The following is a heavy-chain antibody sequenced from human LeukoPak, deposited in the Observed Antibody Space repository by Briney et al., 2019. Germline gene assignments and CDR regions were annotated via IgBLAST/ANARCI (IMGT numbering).Heavy chain of an antibody. CDR2: ISNDGGDT. CDR3: AKGSSGYFADL. V-gene: IGHV3-23*01. D-gene: IGHD3-22*01. CDR1: GFIFNISG. J-gene: IGHJ5*02. Sequence: GASLRLSCAASGFIFNISGLIWVRQPPGEGLEWVSAISNDGGDTQHADFVAGRFTISRDNSKNTLFMQMSSLRAEDTDLYDCAKGSSGYFADLWGQGTLVTVSS.